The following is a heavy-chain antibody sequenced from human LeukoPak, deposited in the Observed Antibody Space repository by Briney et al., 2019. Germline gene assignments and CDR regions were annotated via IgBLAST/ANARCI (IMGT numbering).Heavy chain of an antibody. CDR3: SRARGRYHNLVDP. CDR2: IYYSGST. V-gene: IGHV4-59*01. J-gene: IGHJ5*02. CDR1: GGSISSYY. Sequence: PSETLSFTCTVSGGSISSYYWSWIRQPPGKGLEWIGYIYYSGSTNYNPSLKSRVTTSVDKSKNQFSLKLSSVTAADTAVYYCSRARGRYHNLVDPWGQGTLVTVSS. D-gene: IGHD2-15*01.